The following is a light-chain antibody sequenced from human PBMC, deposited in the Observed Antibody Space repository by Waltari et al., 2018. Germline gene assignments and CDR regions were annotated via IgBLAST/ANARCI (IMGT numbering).Light chain of an antibody. CDR1: KLGSRY. CDR2: QDS. J-gene: IGLJ2*01. V-gene: IGLV3-1*01. Sequence: SYALTQPPSVSVSPGQTLPITCSGDKLGSRYTCWYQQRAGQSPIMLIFQDSKRPSGIPERFSGSNSGNTAALTISGAQSMDEADYYCQTWVNGTVIFGGGTKVTVL. CDR3: QTWVNGTVI.